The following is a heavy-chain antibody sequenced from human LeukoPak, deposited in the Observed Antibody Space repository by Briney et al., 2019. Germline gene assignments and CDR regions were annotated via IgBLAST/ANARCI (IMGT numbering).Heavy chain of an antibody. J-gene: IGHJ4*02. Sequence: GGSLRLSCAASGFTFSTYWMSWVRQAPGKGLEWVANIKQDGSEKYYLDSVKGRFTISRDNAKNTLYLQMNSLRAEDTAVYYCAKDGSGGSFDYWGQGTLVTVSP. CDR1: GFTFSTYW. D-gene: IGHD2-15*01. CDR2: IKQDGSEK. V-gene: IGHV3-7*01. CDR3: AKDGSGGSFDY.